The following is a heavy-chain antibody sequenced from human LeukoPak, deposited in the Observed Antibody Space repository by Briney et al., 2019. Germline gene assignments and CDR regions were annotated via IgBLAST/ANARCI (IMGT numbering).Heavy chain of an antibody. D-gene: IGHD1-26*01. J-gene: IGHJ5*02. CDR2: INYSGTT. Sequence: SETLSLTCTVSGGSISSYYWSWIRQPPGKGLEWIGYINYSGTTIYNPSLKSRVTISVDTSKNKFSLKLSSVTAADTAVYYCARAYSGDWFDPWGQGTLVTVSS. V-gene: IGHV4-59*01. CDR3: ARAYSGDWFDP. CDR1: GGSISSYY.